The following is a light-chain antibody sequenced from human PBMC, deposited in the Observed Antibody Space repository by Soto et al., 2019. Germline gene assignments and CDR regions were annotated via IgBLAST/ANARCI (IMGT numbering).Light chain of an antibody. V-gene: IGKV3-15*01. CDR2: GAS. Sequence: EIEMTQSPATLTLSPGERATLSCRASQSVGTNLAWYQQKPGQTPRLLIFGASTRATGVPATISGSGSGTDFTLTISSLQSEDLAMYYCHQYHNWPETFGQGTQVDIK. J-gene: IGKJ1*01. CDR1: QSVGTN. CDR3: HQYHNWPET.